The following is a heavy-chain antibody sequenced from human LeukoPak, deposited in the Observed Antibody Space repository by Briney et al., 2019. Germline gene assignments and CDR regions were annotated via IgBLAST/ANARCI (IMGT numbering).Heavy chain of an antibody. Sequence: ASVKVACKASAYTFTIYTIHWVRQAPGQRLEWMGWINAGNGNTRYSQNFQGRVTITRDTSATTAYMELSSLRSEDTAVDYCARTTRSWYEDNDAFDIWGQGTTVTVSS. CDR2: INAGNGNT. J-gene: IGHJ3*02. D-gene: IGHD6-13*01. CDR3: ARTTRSWYEDNDAFDI. V-gene: IGHV1-3*01. CDR1: AYTFTIYT.